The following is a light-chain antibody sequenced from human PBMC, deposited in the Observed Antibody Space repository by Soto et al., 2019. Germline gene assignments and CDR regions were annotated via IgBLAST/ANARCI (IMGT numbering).Light chain of an antibody. CDR2: DAS. Sequence: EFALTQSPGTVSLSTGERATLSCRASQTDRNNYLAWYQQRPGQAPRLLIYDASSRAAGIPDRFSGGGSGTDFTLTISRLEPEDFAVYYCQQFSIYPLTFGGGAMVDIK. J-gene: IGKJ4*01. CDR3: QQFSIYPLT. V-gene: IGKV3-20*01. CDR1: QTDRNNY.